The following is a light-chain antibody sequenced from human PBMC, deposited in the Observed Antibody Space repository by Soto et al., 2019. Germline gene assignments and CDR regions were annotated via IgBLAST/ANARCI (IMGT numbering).Light chain of an antibody. CDR3: QQYNTWRSIS. Sequence: PMTQSPSPLSGSVGDRVTITCRASQTISSWLAWYQQQPGKAPKLLLYKASTLKSGVPSRFSSSGAGTDFTLPTSSIQSDDFAVYYCQQYNTWRSISFGQGTRREI. CDR1: QTISSW. J-gene: IGKJ5*01. CDR2: KAS. V-gene: IGKV1-5*03.